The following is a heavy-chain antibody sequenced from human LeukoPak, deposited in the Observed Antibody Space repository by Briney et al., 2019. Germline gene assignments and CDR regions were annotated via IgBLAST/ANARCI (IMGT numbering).Heavy chain of an antibody. V-gene: IGHV4-61*01. CDR1: GGSISSGSYY. J-gene: IGHJ6*02. D-gene: IGHD5-12*01. Sequence: SQTLSLTCTVSGGSISSGSYYWSWLRQPPGEGLEWLGYIYYSGSTNYNPSLKSRVTISVDTSKNQFSLKLSSVTAADTAVYYCARHVHSGYDWPILDVWGQGTTVTVSS. CDR2: IYYSGST. CDR3: ARHVHSGYDWPILDV.